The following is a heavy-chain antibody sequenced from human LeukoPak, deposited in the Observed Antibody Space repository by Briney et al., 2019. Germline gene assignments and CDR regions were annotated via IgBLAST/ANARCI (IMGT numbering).Heavy chain of an antibody. V-gene: IGHV3-30*18. CDR3: AKGARGDTVTSIVGLNWFDP. J-gene: IGHJ5*02. CDR2: ITYDGSHE. D-gene: IGHD4-17*01. Sequence: RAGGSLRLSCAASGITFRSYGMHWVRQAPGKGLEWVAVITYDGSHEYYADSVKGRFSISRDNSKNTLYLQMNSLRADDTAVYYCAKGARGDTVTSIVGLNWFDPWGQGTLVTVSS. CDR1: GITFRSYG.